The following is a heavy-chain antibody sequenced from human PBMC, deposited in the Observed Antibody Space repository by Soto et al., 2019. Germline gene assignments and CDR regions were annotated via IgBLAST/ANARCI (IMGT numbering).Heavy chain of an antibody. V-gene: IGHV4-30-2*01. CDR1: GGSISSGGYS. CDR2: IYHSGST. J-gene: IGHJ5*02. Sequence: QLQLQESGSXLXXPXXTLSLTCAVSGGSISSGGYSWSWIRQPPGKGLEWIGYIYHSGSTYYNPSLKSRVTISVDRSKNQFSLKLSSVTAADTAVYYCARVPDRWGQGTLVTVSS. D-gene: IGHD2-2*01. CDR3: ARVPDR.